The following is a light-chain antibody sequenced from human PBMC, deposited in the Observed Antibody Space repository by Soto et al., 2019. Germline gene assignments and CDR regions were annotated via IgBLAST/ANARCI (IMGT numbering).Light chain of an antibody. J-gene: IGKJ2*01. CDR3: HQYGSSGRYT. Sequence: EIVLTQSPGTLSLSPGERATLSCRASQSVSSSYLAWYQQKPGQAPRLLIYGASSRATGIPDRFSGSGSGTDFPLTISRLEPKDFAVYYCHQYGSSGRYTFGQGTKLEIK. CDR2: GAS. V-gene: IGKV3-20*01. CDR1: QSVSSSY.